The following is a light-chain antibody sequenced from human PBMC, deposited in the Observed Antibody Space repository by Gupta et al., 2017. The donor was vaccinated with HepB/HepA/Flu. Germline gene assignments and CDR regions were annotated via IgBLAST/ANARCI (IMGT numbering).Light chain of an antibody. CDR3: CSYAGSSTLI. V-gene: IGLV2-23*02. Sequence: QSALTQPASVSGSPGQSITISCTGTLSDVGSYDLVSWYQHHPGKAPKLMIYEVSKWPSGVSNRFSGSKSGNTASLTISGLQAEDEADYYCCSYAGSSTLIFGGGTKLTVL. CDR2: EVS. CDR1: LSDVGSYDL. J-gene: IGLJ2*01.